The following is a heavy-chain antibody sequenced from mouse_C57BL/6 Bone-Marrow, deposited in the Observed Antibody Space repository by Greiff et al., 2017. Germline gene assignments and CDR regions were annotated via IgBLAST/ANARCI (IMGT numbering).Heavy chain of an antibody. CDR1: GYAFSSSW. Sequence: VQLQQSGPELVKPGASVKISCKASGYAFSSSWMNWVKQRPGKGLEWIGRIYPGDGDTNYNGKFKGKFTLTADKSSSTAYMQLSSLTSEDSAVYFYARSDCSYRYFDVWGTGTTVTVSS. V-gene: IGHV1-82*01. CDR2: IYPGDGDT. J-gene: IGHJ1*03. CDR3: ARSDCSYRYFDV.